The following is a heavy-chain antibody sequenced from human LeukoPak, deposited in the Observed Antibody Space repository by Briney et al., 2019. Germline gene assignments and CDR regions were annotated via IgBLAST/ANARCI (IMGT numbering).Heavy chain of an antibody. CDR3: ARDIWNDGNYYMDV. J-gene: IGHJ6*03. Sequence: GRALRLSCTASGFTLGDYGMHWVRQAPGKGLEWVALIWSGGRTGLYADSVKGRFTISRDTSMLYLQMNSLRVEDTAVYYCARDIWNDGNYYMDVWGKGTTVTVSS. V-gene: IGHV3-33*01. CDR1: GFTLGDYG. D-gene: IGHD1-1*01. CDR2: IWSGGRTG.